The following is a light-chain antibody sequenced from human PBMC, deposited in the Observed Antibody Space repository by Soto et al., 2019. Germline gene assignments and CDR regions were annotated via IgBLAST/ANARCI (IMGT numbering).Light chain of an antibody. CDR3: QQRYNWPLT. Sequence: EIVLRQSPATLSLSPGERATLSCRASQSVSSYLAWYQQRPGQAPRLLIYGASSRATGIPDRFSGSGSGTDFTLTISSLEPEDFAIYYCQQRYNWPLTFGQGTMV. V-gene: IGKV3-11*01. CDR1: QSVSSY. CDR2: GAS. J-gene: IGKJ1*01.